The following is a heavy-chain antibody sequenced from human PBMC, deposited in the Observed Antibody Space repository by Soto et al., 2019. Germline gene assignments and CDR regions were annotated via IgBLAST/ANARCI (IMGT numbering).Heavy chain of an antibody. Sequence: PGLSLRLSSAASGFTFSSYAMSWVRQAPGKGLEWVSAISGSGVSTYYADSVKGRFTISRDNSKNTLYLQMNSLRAEDTAVYYSAKSDQQWLAVFDYWRQGTLVTVSS. D-gene: IGHD6-19*01. V-gene: IGHV3-23*01. CDR2: ISGSGVST. CDR1: GFTFSSYA. J-gene: IGHJ4*02. CDR3: AKSDQQWLAVFDY.